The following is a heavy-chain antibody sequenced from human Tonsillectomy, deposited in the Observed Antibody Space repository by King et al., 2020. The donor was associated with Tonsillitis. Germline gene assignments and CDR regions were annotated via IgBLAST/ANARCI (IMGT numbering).Heavy chain of an antibody. J-gene: IGHJ3*02. Sequence: VQLVESGGGLVKPGGSLRLSCAASGFTFSNAWMSWVRQAPGKGLEWVGRIKSKIDGGTTDYAAPVKGRFTISRDDSKNTLYLQMNSLKTEDTAVYYCATGLYSGSYYPDDAFDIWGQGTMVTVSS. CDR2: IKSKIDGGTT. CDR1: GFTFSNAW. V-gene: IGHV3-15*01. D-gene: IGHD1-26*01. CDR3: ATGLYSGSYYPDDAFDI.